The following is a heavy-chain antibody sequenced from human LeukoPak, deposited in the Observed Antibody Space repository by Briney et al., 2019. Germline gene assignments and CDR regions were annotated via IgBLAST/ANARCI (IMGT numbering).Heavy chain of an antibody. CDR3: ARGGYHFGVVIESDY. V-gene: IGHV1-8*01. D-gene: IGHD3-3*01. CDR1: GYTFTSYD. Sequence: ASVKVSCKASGYTFTSYDINWVRQATGQGLEWMGWMNPNSGNTGYAQKFQGRVTMTRNTSISTAYMKLSSLRSEDTAVYYCARGGYHFGVVIESDYWGQGTLVTVSS. CDR2: MNPNSGNT. J-gene: IGHJ4*02.